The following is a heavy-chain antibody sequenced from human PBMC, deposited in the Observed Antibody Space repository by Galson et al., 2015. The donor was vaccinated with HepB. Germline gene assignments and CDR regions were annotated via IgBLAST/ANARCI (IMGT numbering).Heavy chain of an antibody. V-gene: IGHV1-2*02. CDR1: GYTFTGYF. CDR2: INPSGGGT. J-gene: IGHJ4*02. CDR3: ARVRTSSWYFDY. Sequence: SVKVSCKASGYTFTGYFIYWVRQAPGQGLEFMGWINPSGGGTNYAENFQGRVTMTRDAAINTAYMELSSPKSDDTAVYYCARVRTSSWYFDYWGQGTPVTVSS. D-gene: IGHD6-13*01.